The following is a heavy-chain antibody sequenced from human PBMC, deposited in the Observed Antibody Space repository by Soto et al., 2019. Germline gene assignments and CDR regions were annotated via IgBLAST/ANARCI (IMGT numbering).Heavy chain of an antibody. D-gene: IGHD3-10*01. V-gene: IGHV3-30*18. J-gene: IGHJ6*02. CDR1: GFTFSEYG. CDR3: AKTRNSVINYNYYDNMDV. CDR2: TSYDGRHT. Sequence: QVKLMESGGGVVHPGGSLRLTCAASGFTFSEYGIHWVRQAPGKGLEWVAITSYDGRHTSYVDSVKGRFTISRDNSGNTAFLEMNRLRVEDTAVYYCAKTRNSVINYNYYDNMDVWGQGTTVTVSS.